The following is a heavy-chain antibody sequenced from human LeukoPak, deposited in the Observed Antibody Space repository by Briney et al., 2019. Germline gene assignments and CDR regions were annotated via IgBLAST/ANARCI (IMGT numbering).Heavy chain of an antibody. J-gene: IGHJ4*02. CDR1: GFTVGSSY. D-gene: IGHD4-23*01. CDR2: IYGGGNT. CDR3: ARRGDGGRSFDY. V-gene: IGHV3-53*01. Sequence: PGGSLRLSCAASGFTVGSSYMNWVRQAPGKGLEWVSLIYGGGNTYYADSVKGRFTISRDNSKNTLYLQMNSLRAEDTAVYYRARRGDGGRSFDYWGQGTLVTVSS.